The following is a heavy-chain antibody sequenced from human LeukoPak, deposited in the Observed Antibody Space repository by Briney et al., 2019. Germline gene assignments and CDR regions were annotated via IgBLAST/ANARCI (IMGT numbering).Heavy chain of an antibody. CDR3: AKGPGVAVYD. J-gene: IGHJ4*02. Sequence: PGGSLRLSCAASGFTFSNYVMNWVRQAPGKGLEWVSGISGSGGTTYYADSVKGRFTISRDNSKNTLYLQMNSLRAEDTAVYYCAKGPGVAVYDWGQGTLVTVSS. CDR2: ISGSGGTT. V-gene: IGHV3-23*01. CDR1: GFTFSNYV. D-gene: IGHD6-19*01.